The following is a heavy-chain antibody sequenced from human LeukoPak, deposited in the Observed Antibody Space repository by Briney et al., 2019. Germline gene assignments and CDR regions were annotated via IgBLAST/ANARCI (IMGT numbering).Heavy chain of an antibody. D-gene: IGHD5-18*01. CDR3: AKAYSYGRDYYYYIDA. J-gene: IGHJ6*03. V-gene: IGHV4-4*02. Sequence: SGTLSLTCAVSGGSISSSNWWSWVRQPPGKGLEWIGEIYLSGSTNYNPSLKSRVTISVDKSKNQFSLKLNSVTAADTAVYYCAKAYSYGRDYYYYIDAWGKGTTVTVSS. CDR2: IYLSGST. CDR1: GGSISSSNW.